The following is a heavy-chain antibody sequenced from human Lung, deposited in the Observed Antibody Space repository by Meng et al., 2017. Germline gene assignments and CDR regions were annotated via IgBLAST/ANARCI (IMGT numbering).Heavy chain of an antibody. J-gene: IGHJ4*02. CDR2: IYWDDDK. V-gene: IGHV2-5*02. Sequence: QITLKESGPTLVKPTQTLTLTCTFSGFSLSTSGVGGGWIRQPPGKALEWLALIYWDDDKRYSPSLKSRLTITKDTSKNQVVLTMTNMDPVDTATYYCAHASYYYDSSGYKFFDYWGQGTLVTVSS. CDR3: AHASYYYDSSGYKFFDY. CDR1: GFSLSTSGVG. D-gene: IGHD3-22*01.